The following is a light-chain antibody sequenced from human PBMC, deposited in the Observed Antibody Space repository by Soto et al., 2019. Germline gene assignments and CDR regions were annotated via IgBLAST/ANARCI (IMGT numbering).Light chain of an antibody. V-gene: IGKV3-20*01. CDR2: GAS. J-gene: IGKJ3*01. CDR1: QSVSSNY. Sequence: EIVLTQSPDTLSLSPGERATLSCWASQSVSSNYLAWYQQKPDQAPRLLIYGASSRASGIPDRFRGSGSGTDFTLTISRLEPEDFAVYYCQQYGSSTFTFGPGTKVDIK. CDR3: QQYGSSTFT.